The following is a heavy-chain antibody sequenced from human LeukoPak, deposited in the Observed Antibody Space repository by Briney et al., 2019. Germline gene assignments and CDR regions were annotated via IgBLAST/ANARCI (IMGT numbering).Heavy chain of an antibody. CDR1: GFTVSSNY. V-gene: IGHV3-66*01. CDR3: AREGPTVGIDY. D-gene: IGHD4-23*01. CDR2: IYSGGST. J-gene: IGHJ4*02. Sequence: GGSLRLSCAASGFTVSSNYMSWVRQAPGKGLEWVSVIYSGGSTYYADSVKGRFTISRDNSENTLYLQMNSLRAEDTAVYYCAREGPTVGIDYWGQGTLVTVSS.